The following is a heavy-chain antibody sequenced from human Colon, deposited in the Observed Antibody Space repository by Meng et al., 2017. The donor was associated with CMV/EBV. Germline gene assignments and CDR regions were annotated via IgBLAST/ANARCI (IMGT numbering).Heavy chain of an antibody. J-gene: IGHJ2*01. CDR3: ARGGKGFWFFGL. Sequence: GQAGGGLVRPGGSLGSSWSAFGVAVSGDYMTWVRQAPGKGLEWVSLIHLNGGTTYTDSVKGRFTISRDSSENAVYLQMNSLTGEDTAVYFCARGGKGFWFFGLWGRGTLVTVSS. D-gene: IGHD4-23*01. V-gene: IGHV3-66*01. CDR2: IHLNGGT. CDR1: GVAVSGDY.